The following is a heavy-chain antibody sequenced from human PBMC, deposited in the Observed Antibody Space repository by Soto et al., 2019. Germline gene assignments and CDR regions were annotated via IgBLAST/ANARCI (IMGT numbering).Heavy chain of an antibody. V-gene: IGHV3-30-3*01. CDR3: ATGVRGAAIVAYHYSGMDV. CDR1: GFTFRSHA. J-gene: IGHJ6*02. CDR2: ISYDGSDK. Sequence: QVQLVGSGGGVGQPGRSLRLSCAASGFTFRSHAMHWVRQAPGKGLEWVAVISYDGSDKYYADSVKGRFTISRDSSKNTVSLQTTSLRAEDTAVYYCATGVRGAAIVAYHYSGMDVWGQGTTVTVSS. D-gene: IGHD5-18*01.